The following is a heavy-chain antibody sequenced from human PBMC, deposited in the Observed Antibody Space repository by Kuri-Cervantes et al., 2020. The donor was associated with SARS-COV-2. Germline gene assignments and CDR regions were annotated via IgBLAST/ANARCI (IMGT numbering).Heavy chain of an antibody. CDR1: GFTFSSYW. Sequence: GESLKISCAASGFTFSSYWMHWVRQAPGRGLVWIPRINSDGSSTSYADSVKGRFTISRDNAKNTLYLQMNSLRAEDTAVYYYARYGGKSSYDFGRGAFDIWGQGTMVTVSS. CDR2: INSDGSST. CDR3: ARYGGKSSYDFGRGAFDI. V-gene: IGHV3-74*01. J-gene: IGHJ3*02. D-gene: IGHD3-3*01.